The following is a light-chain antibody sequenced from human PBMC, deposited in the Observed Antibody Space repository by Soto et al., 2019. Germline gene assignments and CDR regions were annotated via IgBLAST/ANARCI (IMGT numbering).Light chain of an antibody. CDR3: CSYAGRSNVV. V-gene: IGLV2-23*02. CDR2: EVN. J-gene: IGLJ2*01. Sequence: QSALTQPASVSGSPGQSITISCTGTSGDVGTYNLVSWYQQHPGRAPKLIIFEVNKRPSGVSNRLSGSKSGNTASLAISGLQADEEADYHCCSYAGRSNVVCGGGTKVTVL. CDR1: SGDVGTYNL.